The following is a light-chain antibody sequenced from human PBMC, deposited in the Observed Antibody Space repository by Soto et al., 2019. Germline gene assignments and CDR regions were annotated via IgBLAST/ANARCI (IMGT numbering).Light chain of an antibody. J-gene: IGKJ4*01. CDR2: ASS. CDR3: QQANSVPFT. Sequence: DIQMTQSPSSVSASVGDRVTITCRASQGISSWLVWYQQKPGKAPKLLILASSTLQSGFPSRFIASGSGTDFTLTISSLQPEDFATYYCQQANSVPFTCGGGTKVEIK. V-gene: IGKV1-12*01. CDR1: QGISSW.